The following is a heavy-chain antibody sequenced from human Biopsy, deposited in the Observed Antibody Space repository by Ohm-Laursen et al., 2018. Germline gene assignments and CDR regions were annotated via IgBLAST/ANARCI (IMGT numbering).Heavy chain of an antibody. CDR2: LWYDGTNK. V-gene: IGHV3-33*01. Sequence: SLRLSCTASGFSFSSYGMHWVRQAPGKGLEWVAVLWYDGTNKYYADSVKGRFTISSDNSKNTLYLQIDNLRAEDTALYYCARAGPYYSDFWGQGTLVTVSS. J-gene: IGHJ4*02. CDR1: GFSFSSYG. CDR3: ARAGPYYSDF.